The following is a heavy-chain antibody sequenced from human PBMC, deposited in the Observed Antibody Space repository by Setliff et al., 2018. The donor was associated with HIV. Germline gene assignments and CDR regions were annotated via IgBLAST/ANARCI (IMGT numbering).Heavy chain of an antibody. CDR2: IFDSGST. CDR3: ARAFSTTLTVFDF. D-gene: IGHD4-17*01. Sequence: SETLSLTCSVFGGSISSGGYYWSWIRQHPRKGLEWIGSIFDSGSTSYNLSVKSRITISSDTSKNQFSLKLNSVTAADTAVYYCARAFSTTLTVFDFWGQGTLVTVSS. J-gene: IGHJ4*02. V-gene: IGHV4-31*03. CDR1: GGSISSGGYY.